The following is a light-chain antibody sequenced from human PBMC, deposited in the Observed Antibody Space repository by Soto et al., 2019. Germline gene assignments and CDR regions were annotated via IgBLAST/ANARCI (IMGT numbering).Light chain of an antibody. J-gene: IGKJ3*01. V-gene: IGKV3-20*01. Sequence: EIVLTQSPGTLSLSPGERATLSCRASQSVSSSYLAWYQQKPGQAPRLLIYGESSRATGIPDRFSGTGSGTDFTLTISTLEPEDFAVYYCQQYGSSPFTFGPGTKVDIK. CDR1: QSVSSSY. CDR3: QQYGSSPFT. CDR2: GES.